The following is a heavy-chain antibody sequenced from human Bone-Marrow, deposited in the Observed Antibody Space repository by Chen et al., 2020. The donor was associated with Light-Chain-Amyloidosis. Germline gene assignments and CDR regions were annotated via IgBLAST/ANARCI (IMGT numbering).Heavy chain of an antibody. V-gene: IGHV4-61*02. J-gene: IGHJ6*03. CDR2: IYTSGNT. Sequence: QVQLQESGPGLVKPSQTLFLTCSVSGASMTNGSHYWSWIRLPAGKGLEWIGRIYTSGNTNYSPSLKSRVTISVDTSKNQFSLKLNSVTAADTAVYYCAREGTAMGRGQFLNFFYYMDVWGKGTTVTVSS. CDR3: AREGTAMGRGQFLNFFYYMDV. D-gene: IGHD5-18*01. CDR1: GASMTNGSHY.